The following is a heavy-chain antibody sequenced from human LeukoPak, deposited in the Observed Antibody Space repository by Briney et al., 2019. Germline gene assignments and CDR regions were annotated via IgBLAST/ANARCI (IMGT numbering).Heavy chain of an antibody. CDR3: ARGAKGYKPIYYFDY. Sequence: PSETLSLTCTVSGGSISSYYWSWIRQPPGKGLEWIGYIYYSGSTNYNPSLKSRVTISVDTSKNQFSLKLSSVTAADTAVYYCARGAKGYKPIYYFDYWGQGTLVTVSS. V-gene: IGHV4-59*01. CDR1: GGSISSYY. CDR2: IYYSGST. D-gene: IGHD5-24*01. J-gene: IGHJ4*02.